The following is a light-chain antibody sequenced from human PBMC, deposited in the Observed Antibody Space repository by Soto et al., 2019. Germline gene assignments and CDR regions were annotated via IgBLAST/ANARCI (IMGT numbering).Light chain of an antibody. J-gene: IGKJ2*01. CDR1: QSVSRY. CDR2: DTS. Sequence: EIVLTQSPATLSLSPGDRATLSCRASQSVSRYLAWYQRKPGQAPRLLIYDTSIRVTGIPARFSGSGSGTDFTISISSLESEDFAVYYCQYHTDWPPYTFGQGTTLEI. V-gene: IGKV3-11*01. CDR3: QYHTDWPPYT.